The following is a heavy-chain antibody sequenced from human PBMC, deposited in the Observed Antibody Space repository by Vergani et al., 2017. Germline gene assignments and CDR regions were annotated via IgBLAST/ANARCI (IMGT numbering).Heavy chain of an antibody. D-gene: IGHD3-16*02. J-gene: IGHJ4*02. Sequence: EVQLVESGGGLVQPGRSLRLSCAASGFTFDDCAMHWVRQAPGKGLEWVSGISWNSGSIGYADSVKGRFTISRDNAKNSLYLQMNSLRAEDTALYYCAKGNYVWGSYRPAHFDYWGQGTLVTVSS. CDR1: GFTFDDCA. CDR2: ISWNSGSI. V-gene: IGHV3-9*01. CDR3: AKGNYVWGSYRPAHFDY.